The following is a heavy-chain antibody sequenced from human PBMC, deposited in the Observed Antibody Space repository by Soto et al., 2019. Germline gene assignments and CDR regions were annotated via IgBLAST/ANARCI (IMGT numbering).Heavy chain of an antibody. J-gene: IGHJ6*02. CDR3: ARRGVGVARYYYYAMDV. CDR2: MYYSGST. Sequence: PSETLSLTCSVSGGSITSGDYFWTWVRQPPGKGLEWIAYMYYSGSTYYNPSLESRVTISVDTSRNQFSLNLTSVTAADTAVYHCARRGVGVARYYYYAMDVWGQGTTVTVSS. D-gene: IGHD2-21*01. V-gene: IGHV4-30-4*08. CDR1: GGSITSGDYF.